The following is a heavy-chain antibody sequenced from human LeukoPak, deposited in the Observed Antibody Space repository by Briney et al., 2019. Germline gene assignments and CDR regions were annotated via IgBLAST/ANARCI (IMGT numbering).Heavy chain of an antibody. D-gene: IGHD2-15*01. CDR3: ARLPGRYCSGGSCRKYYFDY. CDR2: GGT. J-gene: IGHJ4*02. V-gene: IGHV1-2*02. Sequence: GGTNYAQKFQGRVTMTRDTSISTAYMELSRLRSDDTAVYYCARLPGRYCSGGSCRKYYFDYWGQGTLVTVSS.